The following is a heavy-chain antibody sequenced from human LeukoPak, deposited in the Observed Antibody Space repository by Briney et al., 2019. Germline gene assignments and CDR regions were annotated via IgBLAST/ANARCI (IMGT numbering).Heavy chain of an antibody. J-gene: IGHJ4*02. CDR3: AKDGEYTTSPGDY. V-gene: IGHV3-23*01. CDR2: ISAGGGST. Sequence: GGSLRLSCAASGFTFRSYSMNWVRQAPGKGLEWVSAISAGGGSTYYADSVKDRFTISRDNSKNTLYLQMNSLRVEDTAVYYCAKDGEYTTSPGDYWGQGTLVTVSS. D-gene: IGHD3-10*01. CDR1: GFTFRSYS.